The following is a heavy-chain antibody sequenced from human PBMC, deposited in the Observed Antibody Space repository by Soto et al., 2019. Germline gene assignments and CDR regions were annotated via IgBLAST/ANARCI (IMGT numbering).Heavy chain of an antibody. CDR1: GGSISSYY. V-gene: IGHV4-59*01. CDR3: ARDPDYYYGMDV. J-gene: IGHJ6*02. Sequence: QVQLQESGPGLVKPSETLSLTCTVSGGSISSYYWSWIRQPPGKGLEWIGYIYYSGSTNYNPSLKRRVTISVDTSKNQFSLKLSSVTAADTAVYYCARDPDYYYGMDVWGQGTTVTVSS. CDR2: IYYSGST.